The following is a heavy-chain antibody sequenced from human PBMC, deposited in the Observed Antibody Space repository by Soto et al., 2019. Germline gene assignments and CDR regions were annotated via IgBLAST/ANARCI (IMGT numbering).Heavy chain of an antibody. CDR3: ASVDNAVRLLFSCWSDDHRNLYDS. V-gene: IGHV4-39*07. Sequence: SETLSLTCTVSGGSISSSGYYWGWIRQHPGKGLEWIGNIYYSGSTYYNPSLKSRVTISVDTSKNQFSLKLSSVTAADTAVYYCASVDNAVRLLFSCWSDDHRNLYDSWGQGTLVTGSS. CDR2: IYYSGST. J-gene: IGHJ5*01. D-gene: IGHD2-15*01. CDR1: GGSISSSGYY.